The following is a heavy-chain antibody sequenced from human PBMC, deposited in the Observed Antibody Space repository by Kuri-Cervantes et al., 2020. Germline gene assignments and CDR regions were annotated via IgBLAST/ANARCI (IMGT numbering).Heavy chain of an antibody. Sequence: ASVKVSCKASGYTFTTYAIHWVRQVPGQRLEWLGWINAGNGNTRYSPKFQGRVSLTRDTSASTAYMELSSLRSDDTAVYYCARGGRMVRGVISRVYYGMDVWGQGTTVTVSS. J-gene: IGHJ6*02. CDR1: GYTFTTYA. CDR3: ARGGRMVRGVISRVYYGMDV. CDR2: INAGNGNT. D-gene: IGHD3-10*01. V-gene: IGHV1-3*01.